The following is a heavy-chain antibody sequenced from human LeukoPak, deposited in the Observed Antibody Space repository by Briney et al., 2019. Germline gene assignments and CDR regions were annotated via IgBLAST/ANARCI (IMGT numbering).Heavy chain of an antibody. CDR1: GFTFSSYA. CDR2: ISGSGGST. V-gene: IGHV3-23*01. D-gene: IGHD3-22*01. CDR3: AKALGYYYDSSGYPN. J-gene: IGHJ4*02. Sequence: GGSLRLSCAASGFTFSSYAMSWVRQAPGKGLEWVSAISGSGGSTYYADSVKGRFTISRDNSKNTLYLQMNSLRAEDTAVYYCAKALGYYYDSSGYPNRGQGTLVTVSS.